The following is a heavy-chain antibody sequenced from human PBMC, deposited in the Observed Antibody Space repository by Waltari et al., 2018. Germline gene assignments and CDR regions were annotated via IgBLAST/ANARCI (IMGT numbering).Heavy chain of an antibody. V-gene: IGHV4-59*11. CDR3: ARSPSSVTGYFQH. CDR2: IYYLGST. D-gene: IGHD6-25*01. CDR1: GGSISSHY. Sequence: QVQLQESGPGLVKPSETLSLTCTVSGGSISSHYLSWIRPPPGKGLAWSGYIYYLGSTNYNPSLKSRVTISVAPSKNQFSLKLSSVTAADTAVYYCARSPSSVTGYFQHWGQGTLVTVSS. J-gene: IGHJ1*01.